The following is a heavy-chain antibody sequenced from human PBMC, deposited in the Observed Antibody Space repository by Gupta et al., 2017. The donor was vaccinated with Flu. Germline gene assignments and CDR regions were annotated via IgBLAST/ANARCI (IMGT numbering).Heavy chain of an antibody. V-gene: IGHV3-48*03. J-gene: IGHJ4*01. Sequence: EVQLVESGGDLVQPGGSLRISCAASGFNFRRYEMSLVLQAPGSGLEWVSFISSIGVTYYTDPVRGRFTISRDNANNLLFLQMSSLRDEDTAVYYCARGHWDNWGHGTLVTVSS. CDR1: GFNFRRYE. CDR3: ARGHWDN. CDR2: ISSIGVT.